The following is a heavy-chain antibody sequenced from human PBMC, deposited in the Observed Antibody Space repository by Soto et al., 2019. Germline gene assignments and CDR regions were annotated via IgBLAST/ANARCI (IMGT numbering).Heavy chain of an antibody. CDR1: EFTFSTYT. CDR2: ISYDGTNR. V-gene: IGHV3-30-3*01. D-gene: IGHD2-15*01. Sequence: QVQLVESGGGVFQPGRSLRLSCAVSEFTFSTYTLHWVRQAPGKGLEWVAIISYDGTNRHYADSVKGRFTISRDNSKNTLYLQLNNLRAEDTAVYYCVGDLVARGDYWGQGTLVTVSS. CDR3: VGDLVARGDY. J-gene: IGHJ4*02.